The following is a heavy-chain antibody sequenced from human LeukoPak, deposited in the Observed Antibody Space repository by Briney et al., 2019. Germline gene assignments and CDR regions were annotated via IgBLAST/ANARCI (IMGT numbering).Heavy chain of an antibody. J-gene: IGHJ6*03. CDR3: ARDGNGSWGCYYYYMDV. CDR2: ISAYNGNT. V-gene: IGHV1-18*01. Sequence: ASVKVSCKASGYTFTSYGISWVRQAPGQGLEWMGWISAYNGNTNYAQKLQGRVTMTTDTTPSTAYMELRSLRSDDTAVYYCARDGNGSWGCYYYYMDVWGKGTTVTVSS. CDR1: GYTFTSYG. D-gene: IGHD1-26*01.